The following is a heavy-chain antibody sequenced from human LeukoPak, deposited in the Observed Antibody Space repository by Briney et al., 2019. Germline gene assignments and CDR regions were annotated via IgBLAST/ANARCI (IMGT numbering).Heavy chain of an antibody. J-gene: IGHJ5*02. Sequence: GSLRLSCTASGFTFGDYAMSWVRPAPGKGLEWVGFIRSKAYGGTTEYAASVKGRFTISRDDSKSIAYLQMNSLKTEDTAVYYCTRHIAAAGTGWFDPWGQGTLVTVSS. CDR3: TRHIAAAGTGWFDP. D-gene: IGHD6-13*01. V-gene: IGHV3-49*04. CDR1: GFTFGDYA. CDR2: IRSKAYGGTT.